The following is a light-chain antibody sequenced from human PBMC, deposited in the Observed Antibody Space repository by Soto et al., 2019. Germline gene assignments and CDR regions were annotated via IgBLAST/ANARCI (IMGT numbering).Light chain of an antibody. V-gene: IGLV1-44*01. J-gene: IGLJ2*01. CDR3: AAWDDSLNGPV. Sequence: QSVLTQPHSASETPGQRVTISCSGSSSNLGTHTVNWYQQVPGTAPKLLIYSTNQRPSGVPDRISGSKSGTSASLAISGLQSDDEADYYCAAWDDSLNGPVFGGGTKLTVL. CDR1: SSNLGTHT. CDR2: STN.